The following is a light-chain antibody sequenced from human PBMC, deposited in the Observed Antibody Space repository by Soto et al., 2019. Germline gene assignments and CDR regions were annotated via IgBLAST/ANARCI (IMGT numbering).Light chain of an antibody. J-gene: IGKJ1*01. CDR1: QDISHF. CDR3: HQYTKDTPGT. V-gene: IGKV1-27*01. CDR2: YVS. Sequence: DIQMTQSPSSLSASVGDRVTFACRASQDISHFLAWYQQRPGKVPKLLIYYVSNLHPGVPSRFSGSGSGTDFTLTINSLQPEDVGTYYCHQYTKDTPGTFGQGTKVDIK.